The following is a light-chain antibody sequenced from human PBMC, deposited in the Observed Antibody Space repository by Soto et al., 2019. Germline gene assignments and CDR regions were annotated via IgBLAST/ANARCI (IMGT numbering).Light chain of an antibody. CDR3: QQYETFSGT. CDR1: QSISSW. J-gene: IGKJ1*01. CDR2: KAS. Sequence: MTQSPSTLSASVGDRVTITCRASQSISSWLAWYQQKPGKAPKFLIYKASNLETGVPSRFSGSGSGTKFTLTIASLQPDDFATYYCQQYETFSGTFGPGTKVDIK. V-gene: IGKV1-5*03.